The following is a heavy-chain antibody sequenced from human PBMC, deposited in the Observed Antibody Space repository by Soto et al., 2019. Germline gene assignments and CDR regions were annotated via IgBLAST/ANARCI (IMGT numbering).Heavy chain of an antibody. CDR1: GFTFSSYW. Sequence: GGSLRLSCAASGFTFSSYWMSWVRQAPGKGLEWVANIKQDGSEKYYVDSVKGRFTISRDNAKNSLYLQMNSLRAEDTAVYYCARVGMITFGGVIVTGWGPYFDYWGQGTLVTVSS. V-gene: IGHV3-7*01. J-gene: IGHJ4*02. CDR2: IKQDGSEK. CDR3: ARVGMITFGGVIVTGWGPYFDY. D-gene: IGHD3-16*02.